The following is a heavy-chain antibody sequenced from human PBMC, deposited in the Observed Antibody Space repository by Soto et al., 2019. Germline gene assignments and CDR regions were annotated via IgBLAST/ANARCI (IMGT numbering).Heavy chain of an antibody. Sequence: HVQLQESGPGLVEPSETLALTCTVSGGSISGYHWSWVRQPAGKGLEWIGRIYTSGSTNYNPSLTSRVTMSVDTAKNQFSLKLTSVTAADTAVYYCATGGVRDMDVWGQGTTVTVSS. CDR2: IYTSGST. D-gene: IGHD3-10*01. J-gene: IGHJ6*02. CDR3: ATGGVRDMDV. V-gene: IGHV4-4*07. CDR1: GGSISGYH.